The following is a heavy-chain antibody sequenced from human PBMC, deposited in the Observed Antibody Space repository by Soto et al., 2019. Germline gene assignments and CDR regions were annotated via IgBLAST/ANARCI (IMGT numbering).Heavy chain of an antibody. D-gene: IGHD3-10*01. CDR1: GGTFSSYA. V-gene: IGHV1-69*13. CDR3: AGHTSGALTIFDY. Sequence: SVKVSCKASGGTFSSYAISWVRQAPGQGLEWMGGIIPIFGTANYAQKFQGRVTITADESTSTAYMELSSLRSEDTAVYYCAGHTSGALTIFDYWGQGTLVTVS. J-gene: IGHJ4*02. CDR2: IIPIFGTA.